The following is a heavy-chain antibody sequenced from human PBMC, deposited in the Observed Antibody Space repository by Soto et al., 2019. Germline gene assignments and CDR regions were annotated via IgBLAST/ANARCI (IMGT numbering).Heavy chain of an antibody. Sequence: EVQLVESGGGLVQPGGSLRLSCAASGFTFNNYYMVWVRQAPGRGLEWVANINQDGSAKYYVDSVKGRFTSSTDNAKSSLYLQINSLRAEDTATYYCGRGFGGTHWGQGSLVTVSS. V-gene: IGHV3-7*05. J-gene: IGHJ4*02. D-gene: IGHD2-15*01. CDR3: GRGFGGTH. CDR1: GFTFNNYY. CDR2: INQDGSAK.